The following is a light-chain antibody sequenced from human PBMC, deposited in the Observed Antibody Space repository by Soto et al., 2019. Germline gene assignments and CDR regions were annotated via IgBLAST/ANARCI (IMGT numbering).Light chain of an antibody. V-gene: IGKV3-20*01. CDR3: QQYNNRPQA. Sequence: EIVLTQSPGTLSLSPGERATLSFRASQSLSSNFLAWYQQKPGQPPRLLIYDSSTRATGFPDRFSGSGSGTDFTLTIIRLEPEDFAVYYCQQYNNRPQAFGQGTKVDIK. CDR1: QSLSSNF. CDR2: DSS. J-gene: IGKJ1*01.